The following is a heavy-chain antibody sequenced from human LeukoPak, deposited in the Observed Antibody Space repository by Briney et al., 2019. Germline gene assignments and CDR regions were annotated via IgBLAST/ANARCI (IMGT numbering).Heavy chain of an antibody. Sequence: GRSLRLSCAASGFTFDDYAMHWVRQAPGKGLEWVSGISWNSGSIGYADSVKGRFTISRDNAKNSLYLQMNSLRAEDTALHYCAKGIAAARYDAFDIWGQGTMVTVSS. CDR2: ISWNSGSI. V-gene: IGHV3-9*01. CDR3: AKGIAAARYDAFDI. CDR1: GFTFDDYA. J-gene: IGHJ3*02. D-gene: IGHD6-13*01.